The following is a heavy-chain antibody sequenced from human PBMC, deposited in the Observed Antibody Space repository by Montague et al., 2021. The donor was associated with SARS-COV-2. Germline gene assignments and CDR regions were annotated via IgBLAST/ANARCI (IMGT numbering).Heavy chain of an antibody. V-gene: IGHV4-61*02. D-gene: IGHD2-2*01. CDR1: GDSISSGTHY. CDR3: ARAGGHEYRFFDY. Sequence: TLSLTCTVSGDSISSGTHYWSWIRQPAGKGLEWIGRIYTSGGTNYNPSLKSRVTITVATSNNQFSLSLTSVTAADTAVYYCARAGGHEYRFFDYWGQGSLVTVSS. CDR2: IYTSGGT. J-gene: IGHJ4*02.